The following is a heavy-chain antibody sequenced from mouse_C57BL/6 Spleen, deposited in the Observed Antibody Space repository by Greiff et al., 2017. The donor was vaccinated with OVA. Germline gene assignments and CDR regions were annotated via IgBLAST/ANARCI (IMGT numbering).Heavy chain of an antibody. D-gene: IGHD2-4*01. CDR2: IDPNSGGT. Sequence: QVQLQQPGAELVKPGASVKLSCKASGYTFTSYWMHWVKQRPGRGLEWIGWIDPNSGGTKYNEKFKSKATLTVDTSSSTAYMQLSSLTSEDSAVYDCARERINDYEHFDVWGTGTTVTVSS. J-gene: IGHJ1*03. V-gene: IGHV1-72*01. CDR1: GYTFTSYW. CDR3: ARERINDYEHFDV.